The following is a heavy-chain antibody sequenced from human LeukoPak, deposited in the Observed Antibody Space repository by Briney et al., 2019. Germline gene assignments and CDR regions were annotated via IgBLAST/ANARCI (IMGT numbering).Heavy chain of an antibody. CDR3: AKGGGAVATHLLDY. D-gene: IGHD6-13*01. CDR2: ISYDGSNK. V-gene: IGHV3-30*04. Sequence: GGSLRLSCAASGFTFSSYAVHWVRQAPGKGLEWVAVISYDGSNKYYADSVKGRFTISRDNSKNMLYLQMNSLRAEDTAAYYCAKGGGAVATHLLDYWGQGTLVTVSS. CDR1: GFTFSSYA. J-gene: IGHJ4*02.